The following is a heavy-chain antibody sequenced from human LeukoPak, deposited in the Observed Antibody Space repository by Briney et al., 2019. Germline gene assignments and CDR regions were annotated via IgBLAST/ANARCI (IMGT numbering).Heavy chain of an antibody. CDR3: VTGVLGPENWFDP. CDR2: IYYSGST. V-gene: IGHV4-59*01. D-gene: IGHD2-15*01. J-gene: IGHJ5*02. Sequence: SETLSLTCTVSGGSISSYYWSWIRQPPGKGLEWIGYIYYSGSTNYNPSLKSRVTISVDTSKNQFSLKLSSVTAADTAVYYWVTGVLGPENWFDPWGQGTLVTVSS. CDR1: GGSISSYY.